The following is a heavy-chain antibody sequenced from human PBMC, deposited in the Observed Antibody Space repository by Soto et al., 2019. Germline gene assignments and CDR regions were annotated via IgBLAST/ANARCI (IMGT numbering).Heavy chain of an antibody. CDR2: ISAYNGNT. CDR3: ARDSPPVDY. V-gene: IGHV1-18*01. Sequence: QVQLVQSGAEVKKPGASVKVSCKASGYTFTTYGISWVRQAPGQGLEWMGWISAYNGNTKYAQKLQGRVTMPTDTSTSTAYMELRSLTSDDPAVYYCARDSPPVDYWRQGTLVTVSS. J-gene: IGHJ4*02. CDR1: GYTFTTYG.